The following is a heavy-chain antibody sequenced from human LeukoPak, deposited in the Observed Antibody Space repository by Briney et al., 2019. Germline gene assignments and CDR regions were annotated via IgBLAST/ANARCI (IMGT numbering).Heavy chain of an antibody. Sequence: PGGSLRLSCAASGFTFSSYAMSWVRQAPGKGLEWVSAISGSGGSTYYADSVKGRFTISRDNSKNTLYLQMNSLRAEDTAVYYCAKKDYGSTTRSPSDPWGQGTLVTVSS. CDR1: GFTFSSYA. V-gene: IGHV3-23*01. J-gene: IGHJ5*02. CDR3: AKKDYGSTTRSPSDP. D-gene: IGHD3-16*01. CDR2: ISGSGGST.